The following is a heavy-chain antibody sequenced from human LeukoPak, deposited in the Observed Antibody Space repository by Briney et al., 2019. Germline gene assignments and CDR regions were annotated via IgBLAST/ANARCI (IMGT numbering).Heavy chain of an antibody. CDR1: GGSFSGYY. J-gene: IGHJ4*02. CDR3: ARGLRRNYGSGSYYHRSVPFDY. CDR2: INHSGST. V-gene: IGHV4-34*01. D-gene: IGHD3-10*01. Sequence: PSETLSLTCAVYGGSFSGYYWSWIRQPPGKGLEWIGEINHSGSTNYNPSLKSRVTISVDTSKNQFSLKLSSVTAADTAVHYCARGLRRNYGSGSYYHRSVPFDYWGQGALVTVSS.